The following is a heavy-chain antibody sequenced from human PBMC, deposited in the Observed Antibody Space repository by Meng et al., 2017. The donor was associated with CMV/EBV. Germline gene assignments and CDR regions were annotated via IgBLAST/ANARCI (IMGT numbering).Heavy chain of an antibody. D-gene: IGHD4-17*01. CDR3: AKDAPSYGVSPSYYYYGMDV. Sequence: GESLKISCAASGFTFSRYGMHWVRQAPGKGLDWVAFIRYDGSNRYYADSVKGRFTISRDNSKNTLYLQMNSLRPEDTAVYYCAKDAPSYGVSPSYYYYGMDVWGQGTTVTVSS. CDR1: GFTFSRYG. J-gene: IGHJ6*02. CDR2: IRYDGSNR. V-gene: IGHV3-30*02.